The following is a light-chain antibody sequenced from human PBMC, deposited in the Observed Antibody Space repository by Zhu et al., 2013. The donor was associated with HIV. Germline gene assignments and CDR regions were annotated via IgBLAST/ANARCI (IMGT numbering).Light chain of an antibody. Sequence: DIVLTQSPGTLSLSPGERATLSCRASQSVRGDFLAWYQQKPGQAPRLLIYGASTRAAGIPARFSGSGSGTDFTLTISRLESEDFAVFYCQQYGASPFTFGPGTKVEIK. CDR1: QSVRGDF. V-gene: IGKV3-20*01. CDR2: GAS. CDR3: QQYGASPFT. J-gene: IGKJ3*01.